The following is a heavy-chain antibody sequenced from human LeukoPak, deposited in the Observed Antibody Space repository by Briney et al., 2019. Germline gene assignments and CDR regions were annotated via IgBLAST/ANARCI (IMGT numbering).Heavy chain of an antibody. D-gene: IGHD3-10*01. Sequence: ASVTVSCKASGYTFTDYYMHWLRQAPGQGLEWMGWINPNSGDTNYVQKFQGRVTMTRDTSITTAYMELSSLRSDDTAMYYCARDRGRISDYYGSGRSLHYYMDVWGRGTTVTVSS. CDR1: GYTFTDYY. CDR3: ARDRGRISDYYGSGRSLHYYMDV. J-gene: IGHJ6*03. CDR2: INPNSGDT. V-gene: IGHV1-2*02.